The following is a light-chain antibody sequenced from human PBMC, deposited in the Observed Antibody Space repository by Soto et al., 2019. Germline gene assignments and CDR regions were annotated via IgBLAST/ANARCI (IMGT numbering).Light chain of an antibody. CDR1: QSVSNNY. Sequence: EIVLTQSPGTLSLSPGERATLSCRASQSVSNNYLAWYQQKPGQAPRLLIYGASNRATGIPDRFSGSGSGTDFTLTISSLQAEDVAVYYCQQYYNNPLTFGGGTKVDIK. CDR3: QQYYNNPLT. V-gene: IGKV3-20*01. CDR2: GAS. J-gene: IGKJ4*01.